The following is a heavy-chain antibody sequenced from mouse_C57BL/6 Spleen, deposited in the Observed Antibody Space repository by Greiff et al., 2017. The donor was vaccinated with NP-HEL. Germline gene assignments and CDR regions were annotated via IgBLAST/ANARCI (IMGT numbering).Heavy chain of an antibody. CDR2: IRNKANGYTT. V-gene: IGHV7-3*01. CDR3: ARTGLYAMDY. Sequence: EVHLVESGGGLVQPGGSLSLSCAASGFTFTDYYMSWVRQPPGKALEWLGFIRNKANGYTTEYSASVKGRFTISRDNSQSILYLQMNALRAEDSATYYCARTGLYAMDYWGQGTSVTVSS. D-gene: IGHD4-1*01. CDR1: GFTFTDYY. J-gene: IGHJ4*01.